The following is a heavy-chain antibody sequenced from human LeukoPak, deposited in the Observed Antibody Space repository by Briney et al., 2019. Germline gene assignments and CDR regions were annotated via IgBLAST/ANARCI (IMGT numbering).Heavy chain of an antibody. CDR3: ARDESAQLPSIAARGDNWFDP. CDR2: IYYSGST. D-gene: IGHD6-6*01. J-gene: IGHJ5*02. CDR1: GGSISNYY. Sequence: SETLSLTCTVSGGSISNYYWSWIRQPPGKGLEWIGSIYYSGSTYYNPSLKSRVTISVDTSKNQFSLKLSSVTAADTAVYYCARDESAQLPSIAARGDNWFDPWGQGTLVTVSS. V-gene: IGHV4-59*12.